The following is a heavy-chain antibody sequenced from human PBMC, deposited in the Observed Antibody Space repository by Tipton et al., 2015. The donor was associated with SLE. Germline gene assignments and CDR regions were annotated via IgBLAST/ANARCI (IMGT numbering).Heavy chain of an antibody. V-gene: IGHV4-39*01. CDR1: GGSINSGSYY. J-gene: IGHJ6*02. Sequence: TLSLTCTVSGGSINSGSYYWGWIRQPQPPGKGLEWIGSVFYSGSTYYNPSLKSRVIISIDTSKKQFSLKLTSVTAADTAVYYCARQGDYIADYYYYGMDVWGQGTTVTVSS. D-gene: IGHD3-10*01. CDR2: VFYSGST. CDR3: ARQGDYIADYYYYGMDV.